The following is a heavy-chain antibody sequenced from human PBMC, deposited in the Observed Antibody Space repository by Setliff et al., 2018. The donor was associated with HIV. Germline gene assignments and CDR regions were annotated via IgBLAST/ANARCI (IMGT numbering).Heavy chain of an antibody. V-gene: IGHV3-30-3*01. J-gene: IGHJ4*02. CDR1: GFTFSNYA. CDR3: AKDSLGAMVPYYFQS. CDR2: ISYDGSNK. D-gene: IGHD5-18*01. Sequence: HPGGSLRLSCAASGFTFSNYAMHWVRQAPGKGLEWVAVISYDGSNKYHADSVKGRFTISRDNSKNTLYLQMNSLRAEDTAVYYCAKDSLGAMVPYYFQSWGQGTLVTVSS.